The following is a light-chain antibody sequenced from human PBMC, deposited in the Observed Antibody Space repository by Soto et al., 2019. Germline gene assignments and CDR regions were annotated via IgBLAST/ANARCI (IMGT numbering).Light chain of an antibody. V-gene: IGKV1-33*01. CDR2: DAS. CDR1: QDISNY. J-gene: IGKJ1*01. CDR3: QQXDXLPWT. Sequence: DIPMTQSPSSLSASVGDRVTITCQASQDISNYLNWYQQKPGNAPKLLIYDASNLETGVPSRFSGSGSXTDFXXXXXXXXXXDXATYYCQQXDXLPWTFGQGTKVE.